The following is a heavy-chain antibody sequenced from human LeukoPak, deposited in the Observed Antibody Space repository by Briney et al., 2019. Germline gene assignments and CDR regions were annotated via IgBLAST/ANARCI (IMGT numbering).Heavy chain of an antibody. Sequence: GGSLRISCAASGLTFSDYWMSWVRQAPGKGLEWVASIKQDGSEKYYVDSVKGRFTISRDNSKNTLYLQMNSLRAEDTAVYYCAREYSGSPFFDYWGQGTLVTVSS. CDR1: GLTFSDYW. V-gene: IGHV3-7*01. D-gene: IGHD1-26*01. J-gene: IGHJ4*02. CDR3: AREYSGSPFFDY. CDR2: IKQDGSEK.